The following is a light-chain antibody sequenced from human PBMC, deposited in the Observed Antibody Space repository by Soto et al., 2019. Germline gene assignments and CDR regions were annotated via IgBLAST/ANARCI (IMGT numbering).Light chain of an antibody. CDR1: QDIRKY. V-gene: IGKV1-33*01. CDR2: DAS. J-gene: IGKJ5*01. Sequence: DVRMVQSPCWLSGSVGDWLNITCQASQDIRKYLNWYQKNKGKAPNLLIYDASNLEAGVPSRLSGSGYGTDLTLTISSRHQEAIATYYCPQYERLPITFGQGTTLEIK. CDR3: PQYERLPIT.